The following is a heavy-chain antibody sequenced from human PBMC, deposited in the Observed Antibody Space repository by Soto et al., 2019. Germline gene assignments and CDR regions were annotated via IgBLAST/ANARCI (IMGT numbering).Heavy chain of an antibody. V-gene: IGHV3-30*18. Sequence: GGSLRLSCAASAFTFSSYGMHWVRQAPGKGQEWVAVISYDGSNKYYADSVKCRFTISRDNSNNTPYLQMKSLRAEVTAVYYCAKGDESELLDSQLDYWGQGTLVTVSS. J-gene: IGHJ4*02. CDR3: AKGDESELLDSQLDY. CDR1: AFTFSSYG. D-gene: IGHD1-26*01. CDR2: ISYDGSNK.